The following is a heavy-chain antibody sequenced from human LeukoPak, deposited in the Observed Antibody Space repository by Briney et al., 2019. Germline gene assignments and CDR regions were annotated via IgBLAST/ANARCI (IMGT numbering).Heavy chain of an antibody. CDR1: GFTFSSHD. Sequence: GGSLRLSCAASGFTFSSHDMHWVRQATGKGLEWVSAIGTAGDTYYPGSVKGRFTISRENAKNSLYLQMNSLRAGDTAVYYCARDGGSYYDDAFDIWGQGTMVTVSS. D-gene: IGHD1-26*01. CDR2: IGTAGDT. V-gene: IGHV3-13*01. J-gene: IGHJ3*02. CDR3: ARDGGSYYDDAFDI.